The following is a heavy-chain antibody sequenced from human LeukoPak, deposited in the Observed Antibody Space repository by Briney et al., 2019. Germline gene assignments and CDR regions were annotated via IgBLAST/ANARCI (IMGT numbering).Heavy chain of an antibody. D-gene: IGHD2-2*01. V-gene: IGHV3-23*01. J-gene: IGHJ6*03. CDR2: ISGSGGST. Sequence: PGGSLRLSCAASGFTFSSYAMSWVRQAPGKGLEWVSAISGSGGSTYYADSVKGRFTISRDNSKNTLYLQMNSLRAEDTAVYYCAKDLGRYCSSTSCSLYYYYMDVWGKGTTVTISS. CDR1: GFTFSSYA. CDR3: AKDLGRYCSSTSCSLYYYYMDV.